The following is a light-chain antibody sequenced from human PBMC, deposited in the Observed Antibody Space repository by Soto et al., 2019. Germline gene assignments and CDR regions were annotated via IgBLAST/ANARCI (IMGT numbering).Light chain of an antibody. V-gene: IGKV1-33*01. CDR1: QDISKY. J-gene: IGKJ4*01. CDR3: QQFGNLPLT. Sequence: DIQMTQSPSSLSSSVGDRVTITCQASQDISKYLNWYQQKPGKAPKLLIYDASNLERGVPSRFSGRGSGTDFTFTISSLQPEDIATYYCQQFGNLPLTFGGGTKVEIK. CDR2: DAS.